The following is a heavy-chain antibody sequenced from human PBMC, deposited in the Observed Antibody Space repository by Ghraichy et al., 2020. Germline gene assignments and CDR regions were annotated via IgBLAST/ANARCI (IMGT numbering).Heavy chain of an antibody. CDR3: AGGKGLVTSHYFDR. CDR1: GGSFTAYY. CDR2: INHSGSA. J-gene: IGHJ4*02. D-gene: IGHD2-21*02. Sequence: SQTLSLTCAVYGGSFTAYYWNWIRQPPGKGLEWIGEINHSGSANYNPSLKSRVTISVDTSKNQFSLKLSSVTAADTAVYYCAGGKGLVTSHYFDRWGQGTLVSVSP. V-gene: IGHV4-34*01.